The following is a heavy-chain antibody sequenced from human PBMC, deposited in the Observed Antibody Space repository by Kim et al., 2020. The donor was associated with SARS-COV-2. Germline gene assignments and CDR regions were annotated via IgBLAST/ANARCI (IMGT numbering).Heavy chain of an antibody. CDR3: ARAMGSSLPDC. CDR1: GYTYTSSA. D-gene: IGHD6-6*01. J-gene: IGHJ4*02. V-gene: IGHV7-4-1*02. CDR2: INTNTGNP. Sequence: ASVKVSCKGSGYTYTSSAMHGVRQAPGQGLEWMGWINTNTGNPTYVQGLTGRFVFSLDTPVSTAYLQISSLKAEDTAVYYCARAMGSSLPDCWGQGTLVT.